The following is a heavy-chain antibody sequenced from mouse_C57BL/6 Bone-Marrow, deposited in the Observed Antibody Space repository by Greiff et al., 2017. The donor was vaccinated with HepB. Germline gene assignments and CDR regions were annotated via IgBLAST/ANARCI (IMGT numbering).Heavy chain of an antibody. V-gene: IGHV3-6*01. J-gene: IGHJ2*01. Sequence: EVQLQESGPGLVKPSQSLSLTCSVTGYSITSGYYWNWIRQFPGNKLEWMGYISYDGSNNYNPSLKNRISITRDTSKNQFFLKLNSVTTEDTATYYCARDPGGGVGYWGQGTTLTVSS. CDR1: GYSITSGYY. CDR3: ARDPGGGVGY. D-gene: IGHD1-1*01. CDR2: ISYDGSN.